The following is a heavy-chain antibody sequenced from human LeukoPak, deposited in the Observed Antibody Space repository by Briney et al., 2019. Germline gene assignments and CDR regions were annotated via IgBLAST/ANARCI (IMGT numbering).Heavy chain of an antibody. J-gene: IGHJ4*02. CDR3: ARGSYYFDY. Sequence: NPSETLSLTCTDSGDSINSYYWSWIRQTPGNGLEWIGNIYYRGTTNYNPSLKSRVTISVDTSKNQFSLKVSSVTAADTAVYYCARGSYYFDYWGQGTLVSVSS. D-gene: IGHD3-16*02. CDR2: IYYRGTT. CDR1: GDSINSYY. V-gene: IGHV4-59*01.